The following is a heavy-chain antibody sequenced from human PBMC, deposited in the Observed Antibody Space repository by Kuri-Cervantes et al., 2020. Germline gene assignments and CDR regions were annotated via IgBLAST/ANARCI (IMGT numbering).Heavy chain of an antibody. V-gene: IGHV4-30-2*01. J-gene: IGHJ6*02. CDR2: IYHSGST. CDR1: GGSISSGGYS. D-gene: IGHD5-18*01. CDR3: ARVPVDTAINGMDV. Sequence: SETLSLTCAVSGGSISSGGYSWSWIRQPPGKGLEWIGYIYHSGSTYYNPSLKSRVTISVDRSKNQFSLKLSSVTAADTAVYYCARVPVDTAINGMDVWGQGTTVTVSS.